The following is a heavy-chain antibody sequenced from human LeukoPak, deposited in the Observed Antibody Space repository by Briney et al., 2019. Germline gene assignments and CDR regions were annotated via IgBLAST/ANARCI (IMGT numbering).Heavy chain of an antibody. CDR2: IFSGGGT. Sequence: RGSLRLSCVVSGLTVSNNYMTWVRQAPGKGLEWVSLIFSGGGTYYADSVKGRFTISRDSSKNTLYLQMNSLRAEDTALYYCARDPGAAAGNLWSWGQGTLVTVSS. V-gene: IGHV3-66*01. CDR1: GLTVSNNY. J-gene: IGHJ5*02. D-gene: IGHD6-25*01. CDR3: ARDPGAAAGNLWS.